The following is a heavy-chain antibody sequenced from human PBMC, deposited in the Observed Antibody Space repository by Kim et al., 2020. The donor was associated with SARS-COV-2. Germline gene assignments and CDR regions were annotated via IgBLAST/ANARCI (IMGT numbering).Heavy chain of an antibody. CDR2: INAGNGNT. V-gene: IGHV1-3*01. J-gene: IGHJ5*02. Sequence: ASVKVSCKASGYTFTSYAMHWVRQAPGQRLEWMGWINAGNGNTKYSQKFQGRVTITRDTSASTAYMELSSLRSEDTAVYYCARGVQSYWGWFDPWGQGTLVTVSS. CDR1: GYTFTSYA. CDR3: ARGVQSYWGWFDP. D-gene: IGHD2-8*02.